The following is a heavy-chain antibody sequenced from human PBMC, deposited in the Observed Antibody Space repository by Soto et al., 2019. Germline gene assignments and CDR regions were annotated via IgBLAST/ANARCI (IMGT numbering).Heavy chain of an antibody. CDR1: GFTFRNVW. V-gene: IGHV3-15*01. CDR3: TTVEN. Sequence: EVLLVESGGGLAKPGESLRLSCEASGFTFRNVWMTWIRRAPGRGLEWVATIQKEADGGATDYGAPVAGRFTISRDDSQRILYLQMTSLKSEDTGLDYCTTVENWGRGTLVTVAS. CDR2: IQKEADGGAT. J-gene: IGHJ4*02. D-gene: IGHD2-15*01.